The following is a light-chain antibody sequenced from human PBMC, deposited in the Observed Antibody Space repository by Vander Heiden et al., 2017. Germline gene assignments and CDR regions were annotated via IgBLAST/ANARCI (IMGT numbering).Light chain of an antibody. CDR3: QQYGSSPMYS. Sequence: DIVLTQSPGTLSSSPGERATLSCRASQSVRSSYLAWYQQKPGQSPRLLIYGASSRATGIPDRFSGSGSGTDCTLTISRLEPEDFAVYYCQQYGSSPMYSFGQGTKLEIK. V-gene: IGKV3-20*01. J-gene: IGKJ2*03. CDR2: GAS. CDR1: QSVRSSY.